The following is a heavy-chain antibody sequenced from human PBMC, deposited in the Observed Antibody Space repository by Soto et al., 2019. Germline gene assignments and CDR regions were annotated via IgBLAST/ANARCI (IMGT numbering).Heavy chain of an antibody. J-gene: IGHJ6*02. V-gene: IGHV4-34*01. Sequence: PSETLSLTCAASGGSFSGYYWGWVRQPPGEGLEWVGEINYSGSTNYNPSLKRRVTIAVDTYKNQVSLKVTSVTAADTAMYYCARRNYFYALDVWGQGTTVTFS. CDR2: INYSGST. CDR1: GGSFSGYY. CDR3: ARRNYFYALDV.